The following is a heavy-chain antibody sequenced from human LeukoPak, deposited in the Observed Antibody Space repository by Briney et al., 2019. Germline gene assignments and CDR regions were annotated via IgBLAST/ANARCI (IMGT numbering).Heavy chain of an antibody. J-gene: IGHJ4*02. V-gene: IGHV3-74*01. D-gene: IGHD3-10*01. CDR1: GFTFSSYW. CDR2: INSDGSST. Sequence: PGGSLRLSCAASGFTFSSYWMHWVRQAPGKGLVWVSRINSDGSSTSYADSVKGRFTMSRDNAKNTLYLQMNSLRAEDTAVYYCARGGELLRYFDYWGQGTLVTVSS. CDR3: ARGGELLRYFDY.